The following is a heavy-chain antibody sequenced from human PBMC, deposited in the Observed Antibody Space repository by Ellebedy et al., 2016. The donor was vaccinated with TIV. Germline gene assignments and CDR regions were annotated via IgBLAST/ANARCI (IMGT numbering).Heavy chain of an antibody. CDR1: GFTFSSYW. V-gene: IGHV3-7*03. Sequence: GESLKISXAASGFTFSSYWMSWVRQAPGKGLEWVANIKQDGSEKYYVDSVKGRFTISRDSAKNSLYLQMNSLRAEDTAVYYCARDPRWNYRGDFDYWGQGTLVTVSS. J-gene: IGHJ4*02. D-gene: IGHD1-7*01. CDR2: IKQDGSEK. CDR3: ARDPRWNYRGDFDY.